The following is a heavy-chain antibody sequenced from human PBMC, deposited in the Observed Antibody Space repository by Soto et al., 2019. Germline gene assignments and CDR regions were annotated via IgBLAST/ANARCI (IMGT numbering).Heavy chain of an antibody. D-gene: IGHD6-6*01. J-gene: IGHJ6*03. Sequence: EVQLLESGGGLVQPGGSLRLSCGASGFTFSTYAMTWVRQAPRAGLEWVSTITNTGGRTKYTDSVKGRFSISRDKSKNTVYLQMNSLRAEDTAVYFCAKEGDSSSYNYYYFDVWGRGTTVTVSS. CDR2: ITNTGGRT. CDR3: AKEGDSSSYNYYYFDV. CDR1: GFTFSTYA. V-gene: IGHV3-23*01.